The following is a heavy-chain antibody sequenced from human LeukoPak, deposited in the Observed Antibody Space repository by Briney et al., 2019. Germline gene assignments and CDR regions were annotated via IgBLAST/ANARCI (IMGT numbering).Heavy chain of an antibody. D-gene: IGHD3-3*01. CDR2: ISISGSKT. CDR1: EFDFSSHA. CDR3: ARDFRSDFPNWFDP. J-gene: IGHJ5*02. V-gene: IGHV3-23*01. Sequence: PGGSLRLSCAASEFDFSSHAMTWVRQAPGKGLEWVSAISISGSKTYYADSVKGRFTVSRDNAKNTLYLQMNSLSAEDAAVYYCARDFRSDFPNWFDPWGRGALVTVSS.